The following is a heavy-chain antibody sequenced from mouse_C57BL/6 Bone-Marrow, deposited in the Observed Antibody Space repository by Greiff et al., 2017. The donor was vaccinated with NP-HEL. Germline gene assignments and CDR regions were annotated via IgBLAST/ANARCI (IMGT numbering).Heavy chain of an antibody. V-gene: IGHV1-81*01. CDR3: APLYCAMDY. Sequence: VQLEESGAELARPGASVKLSCKASGYTFTSYCISWVKQRTGQGLEWIGEIYPRSGNTYYNEKFKGKATLTADTSSSTAYMESRSLTSEASEVYLSAPLYCAMDYWGQGTSVTVSS. D-gene: IGHD6-1*01. CDR2: IYPRSGNT. CDR1: GYTFTSYC. J-gene: IGHJ4*01.